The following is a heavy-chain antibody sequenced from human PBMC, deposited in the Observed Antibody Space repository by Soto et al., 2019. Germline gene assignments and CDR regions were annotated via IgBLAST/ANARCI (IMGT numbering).Heavy chain of an antibody. Sequence: GGSLRLSCAASGFTFSSYGMHWVRQAPGKGLEWVAVISYDGSNKYYADSVKGRFTISRDNSKNTLYLQMNSLRAEDTAVYYCAKDWSVRPYCSSTSCYEVSDPWGQGTLVTVSS. CDR1: GFTFSSYG. V-gene: IGHV3-30*18. D-gene: IGHD2-2*01. CDR3: AKDWSVRPYCSSTSCYEVSDP. CDR2: ISYDGSNK. J-gene: IGHJ5*02.